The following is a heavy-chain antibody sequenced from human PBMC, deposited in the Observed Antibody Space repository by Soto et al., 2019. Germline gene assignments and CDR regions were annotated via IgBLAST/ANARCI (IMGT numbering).Heavy chain of an antibody. CDR2: ISSSSSYI. CDR3: ASTYYDFWSGYYRGLYWFDP. J-gene: IGHJ5*02. V-gene: IGHV3-21*01. CDR1: GFTFSSYS. Sequence: PGGSLILSCAASGFTFSSYSMNWVRQAPGKGLEWVSSISSSSSYIYYADSVKGRFTISRDNAKNSLYLQMNSLRAEDTAVYYCASTYYDFWSGYYRGLYWFDPWGQGTLVTVSS. D-gene: IGHD3-3*01.